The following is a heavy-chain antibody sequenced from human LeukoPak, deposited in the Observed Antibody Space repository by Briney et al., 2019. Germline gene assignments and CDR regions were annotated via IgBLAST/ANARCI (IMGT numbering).Heavy chain of an antibody. CDR2: IYHSGST. J-gene: IGHJ4*02. CDR1: GYSISSGYY. V-gene: IGHV4-38-2*02. D-gene: IGHD4-17*01. Sequence: SETLSLTCTVSGYSISSGYYWGWIRQPPGKGLEWIGSIYHSGSTYYNPSLKSRVTISVGTSKNQFSLKLSSVTAADTAVYYCARIITNDYGDYPDYWGQGTLVTVSS. CDR3: ARIITNDYGDYPDY.